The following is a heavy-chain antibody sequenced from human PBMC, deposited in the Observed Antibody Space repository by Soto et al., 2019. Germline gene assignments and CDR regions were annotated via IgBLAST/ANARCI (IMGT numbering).Heavy chain of an antibody. CDR3: ARARYYYDRPGAFDI. CDR2: INIDGSST. D-gene: IGHD3-22*01. CDR1: GFTFSSYW. J-gene: IGHJ3*02. Sequence: EVQLVESGGGLVQPGGSLRLSCAASGFTFSSYWMHWVRQAPGKGLVWVSRINIDGSSTSYADSVKGRFTIARDNAKNTLYLQMNSLRAEDTAVYYCARARYYYDRPGAFDIWGQGTMVTVSS. V-gene: IGHV3-74*01.